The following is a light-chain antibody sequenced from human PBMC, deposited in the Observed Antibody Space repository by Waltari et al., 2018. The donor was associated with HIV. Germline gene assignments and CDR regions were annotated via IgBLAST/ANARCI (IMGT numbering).Light chain of an antibody. CDR1: FSNPRANT. J-gene: IGLJ1*01. Sequence: QSVMSHPPSASGTPGQPVTISCTGRFSNPRANTVNWYQQVPGPSPRLLIYGHNQRPSGVPDRFSGSRSGTSASLTIGGLQSEDEADYYCSAWDDSLRATVFGTGTRVTVL. V-gene: IGLV1-44*01. CDR2: GHN. CDR3: SAWDDSLRATV.